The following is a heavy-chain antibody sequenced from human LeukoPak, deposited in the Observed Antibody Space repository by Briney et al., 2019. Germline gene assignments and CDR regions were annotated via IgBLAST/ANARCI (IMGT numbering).Heavy chain of an antibody. Sequence: GGSLRLSCAASGFTFDSYAMSWVRQAPGKGLEWVSEVSRFGGTTYYADSAKGRFTISRDNSNNTVYLQVNSLRVGDTALYYCVKHVGSRWSNNRFDPWGQGTLVTVS. CDR3: VKHVGSRWSNNRFDP. V-gene: IGHV3-23*01. CDR2: VSRFGGTT. J-gene: IGHJ5*02. D-gene: IGHD6-13*01. CDR1: GFTFDSYA.